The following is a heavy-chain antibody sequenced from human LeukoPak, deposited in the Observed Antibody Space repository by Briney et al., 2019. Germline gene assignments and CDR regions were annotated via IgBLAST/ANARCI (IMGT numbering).Heavy chain of an antibody. J-gene: IGHJ4*02. V-gene: IGHV3-30*18. CDR3: AKDFGPYYDSSGYCDY. CDR1: GFTFSSYG. CDR2: ISYDGSNK. Sequence: GGSLRLSCAASGFTFSSYGMHWVRQAPGKGLEWVAVISYDGSNKYYADSVKGRFTISRDNSKNTLYLQMNSLRAEDTAVYYCAKDFGPYYDSSGYCDYWGQGTLVTVSS. D-gene: IGHD3-22*01.